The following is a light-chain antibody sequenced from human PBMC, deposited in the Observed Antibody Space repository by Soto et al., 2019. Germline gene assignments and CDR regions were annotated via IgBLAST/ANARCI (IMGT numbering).Light chain of an antibody. Sequence: TLSLSPGERATLSCRASQSIGLAIAWYQHKPGQAPRLLIFDASQRATGIPARFRGSGSGTDFTLSISSLEPEDFAVYYCQQRTDRPPWTFGQGTKVDIK. CDR3: QQRTDRPPWT. CDR2: DAS. CDR1: QSIGLA. V-gene: IGKV3-11*01. J-gene: IGKJ1*01.